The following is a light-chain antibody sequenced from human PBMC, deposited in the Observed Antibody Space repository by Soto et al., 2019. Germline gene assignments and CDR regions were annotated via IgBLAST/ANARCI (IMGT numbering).Light chain of an antibody. CDR1: QSVSSSY. J-gene: IGKJ5*01. V-gene: IGKV3-20*01. CDR3: QQYGSSPIT. CDR2: GAS. Sequence: EIVLTQSPGTLSLSPEERATLSRSASQSVSSSYLAWYQQKPGQAPRLLIYGASSRSTGIPDRFSGSGSGTDFTLTISRLEPEDFAVYYCQQYGSSPITFGQGTRLEIK.